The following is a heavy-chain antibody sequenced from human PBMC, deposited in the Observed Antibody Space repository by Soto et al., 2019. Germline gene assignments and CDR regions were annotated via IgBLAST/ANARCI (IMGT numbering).Heavy chain of an antibody. CDR1: GGSISSSSYY. V-gene: IGHV4-39*01. D-gene: IGHD5-18*01. CDR3: AREVQLWLRYYYYGMDV. CDR2: IYYSGST. Sequence: PSETLSLTCTVSGGSISSSSYYWGWIRQPPGKGLEWIGSIYYSGSTYYNPSLKSRVTISVDTSKNQFSLKLSSVTAADTAVYYCAREVQLWLRYYYYGMDVWGQGTTVTVS. J-gene: IGHJ6*02.